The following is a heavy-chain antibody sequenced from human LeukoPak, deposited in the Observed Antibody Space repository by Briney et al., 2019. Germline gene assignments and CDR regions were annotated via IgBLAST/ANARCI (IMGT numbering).Heavy chain of an antibody. CDR2: IIPTLEVA. Sequence: SVKVSCKASGGTFSSYAITWVRQAPGLGLEWMGRIIPTLEVANYAQKFQGRVTITADKSTSTAYMELSSLRPEDTAVYYCARVMSGTWLWFWGQGTLVTVSS. CDR3: ARVMSGTWLWF. D-gene: IGHD5-18*01. V-gene: IGHV1-69*04. J-gene: IGHJ4*02. CDR1: GGTFSSYA.